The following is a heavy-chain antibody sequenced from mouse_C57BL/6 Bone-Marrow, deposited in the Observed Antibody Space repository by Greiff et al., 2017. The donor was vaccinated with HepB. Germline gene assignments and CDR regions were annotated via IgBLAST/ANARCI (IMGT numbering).Heavy chain of an antibody. D-gene: IGHD1-1*02. CDR2: INPSSGYT. V-gene: IGHV1-4*01. CDR3: ARDEGYGLFDY. J-gene: IGHJ2*01. CDR1: GYTFTSYT. Sequence: VQLQQSGAELARPGASVKMSCKASGYTFTSYTMLWVKQRPGQGLEWIGYINPSSGYTKYNQKFKDKATLTADKSSSTAYMQLSSLTSEDSAVYYCARDEGYGLFDYWGQGTTLTVSS.